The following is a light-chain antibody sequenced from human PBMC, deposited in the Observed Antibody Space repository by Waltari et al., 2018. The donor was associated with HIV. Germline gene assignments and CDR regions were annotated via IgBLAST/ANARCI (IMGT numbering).Light chain of an antibody. V-gene: IGLV1-51*01. CDR2: DNN. CDR1: SSNIGNSY. J-gene: IGLJ3*02. CDR3: GTWDSSLSAGV. Sequence: QSVLTQSPPVSAAPGPKVTIYCSGSSSNIGNSYVSRYQQLPATAPKLLIYDNNKRPSGIPDRFSGSKSGTSATLGITGLQTGDEADYYCGTWDSSLSAGVFGGGTKLTVL.